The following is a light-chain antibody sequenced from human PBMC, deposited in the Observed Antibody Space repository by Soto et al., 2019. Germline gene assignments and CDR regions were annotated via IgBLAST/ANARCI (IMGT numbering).Light chain of an antibody. CDR2: LNSDGSH. J-gene: IGLJ2*01. Sequence: QPVLTQSPSASASLGASVKLTCTLSSGHISYAIAWHQQQPEKGPRYLMKLNSDGSHNKGDEIPDRFSGSSSGAERYLTISSLQSEDEADYYCQTWGTGIPVVFGGGTKLTVL. V-gene: IGLV4-69*01. CDR3: QTWGTGIPVV. CDR1: SGHISYA.